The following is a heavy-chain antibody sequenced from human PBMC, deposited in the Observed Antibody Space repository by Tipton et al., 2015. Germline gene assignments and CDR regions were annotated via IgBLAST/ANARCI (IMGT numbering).Heavy chain of an antibody. CDR1: GFTFRNYA. Sequence: SLRLSCAASGFTFRNYAMNWVRQAPGKGLEWVSSISESGTTTSYADSVQGRFTISRDNSKNTLYLQMSSLRPEDTAVYYCAKDLRATIAVSGSRGFDYWGQGTLVTVSS. V-gene: IGHV3-23*01. CDR2: ISESGTTT. CDR3: AKDLRATIAVSGSRGFDY. J-gene: IGHJ4*02. D-gene: IGHD6-19*01.